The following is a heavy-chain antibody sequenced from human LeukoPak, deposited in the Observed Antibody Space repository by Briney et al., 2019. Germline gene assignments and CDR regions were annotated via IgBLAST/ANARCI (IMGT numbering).Heavy chain of an antibody. V-gene: IGHV3-30*18. CDR3: AKDGARRYFDY. J-gene: IGHJ4*02. CDR1: GFTFSTYA. CDR2: ISYDGSNK. Sequence: PGGSLRLSCGASGFTFSTYAMSGVSQAPGKGREWVAVISYDGSNKYYADSVKGRFTISRDNSKNTLYPQMSSLRAEDTAVYYCAKDGARRYFDYSGQGTLVTASS.